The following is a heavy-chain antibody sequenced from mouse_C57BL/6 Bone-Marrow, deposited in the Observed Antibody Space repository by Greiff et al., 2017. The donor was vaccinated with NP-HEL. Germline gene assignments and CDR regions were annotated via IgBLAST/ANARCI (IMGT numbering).Heavy chain of an antibody. J-gene: IGHJ1*03. Sequence: VQLQQSGAELVRPGTSVKVSCKASGYAFTNYLIEWVKQRPGQGLEWIGVINPGSGGTNYNEKFKGKATLTADKYSSTAYMQLSNLTSDDAAVYFCARIAYYYGSSPYFDVWGTGTTVTVSS. D-gene: IGHD1-1*01. V-gene: IGHV1-54*01. CDR2: INPGSGGT. CDR1: GYAFTNYL. CDR3: ARIAYYYGSSPYFDV.